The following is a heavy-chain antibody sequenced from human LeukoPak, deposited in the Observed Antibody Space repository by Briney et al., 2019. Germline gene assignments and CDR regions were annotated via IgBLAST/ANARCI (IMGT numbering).Heavy chain of an antibody. Sequence: SVKVSCKASGGTFSSYAISWVRQAPRQGLEWMGRIIPILGIANYAQKFQGRVTITANKSTSTAYMELSSLRSEDTAVYYCAIVPAGYCSSTSCYKEESNWFDPWGQGTLVTVSS. V-gene: IGHV1-69*04. CDR2: IIPILGIA. J-gene: IGHJ5*02. CDR3: AIVPAGYCSSTSCYKEESNWFDP. D-gene: IGHD2-2*02. CDR1: GGTFSSYA.